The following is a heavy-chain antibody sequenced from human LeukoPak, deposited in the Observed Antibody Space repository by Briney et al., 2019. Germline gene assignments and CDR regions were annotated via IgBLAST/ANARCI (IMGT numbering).Heavy chain of an antibody. D-gene: IGHD1-26*01. Sequence: GGSLRLSCAASGFTVSTNYMSWVRQAPGKGLEWVSVIYSGGSTYYAHSVKGRVTISRDNSKNTLYLQMNSLRAEDTAVYYCARGRGSYYFDYWGQGTLVTVSS. J-gene: IGHJ4*02. CDR2: IYSGGST. V-gene: IGHV3-53*01. CDR3: ARGRGSYYFDY. CDR1: GFTVSTNY.